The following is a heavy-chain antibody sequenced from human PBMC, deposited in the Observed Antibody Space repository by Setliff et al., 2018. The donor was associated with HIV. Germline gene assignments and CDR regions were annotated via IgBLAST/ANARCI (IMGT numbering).Heavy chain of an antibody. CDR2: IYYSGST. CDR3: ARLGDYDSSGYSWFDY. D-gene: IGHD3-22*01. J-gene: IGHJ4*02. V-gene: IGHV4-59*01. Sequence: PSETLSLTCIVSGGSIRSYYWSWIRQPPGKGLEWIGYIYYSGSTYYNPSLKSRVTISVDTSKNQFSLMLSSVTAADTAVYYWARLGDYDSSGYSWFDYWGQGTLVTVSS. CDR1: GGSIRSYY.